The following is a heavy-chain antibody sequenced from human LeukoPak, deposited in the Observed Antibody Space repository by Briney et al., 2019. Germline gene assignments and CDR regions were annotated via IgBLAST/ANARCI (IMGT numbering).Heavy chain of an antibody. Sequence: SQTLSLTCTVSGGSISSGGYYWSWIRQHPGKGLEWIGYIYYSGSTYYNPSLKSRVTISVDTSKNQFSLKLSSVTAADTAVYYCARLGLGVVVPAALYGMDVWGKGTTVTVSS. CDR1: GGSISSGGYY. V-gene: IGHV4-31*03. CDR3: ARLGLGVVVPAALYGMDV. D-gene: IGHD2-2*01. CDR2: IYYSGST. J-gene: IGHJ6*04.